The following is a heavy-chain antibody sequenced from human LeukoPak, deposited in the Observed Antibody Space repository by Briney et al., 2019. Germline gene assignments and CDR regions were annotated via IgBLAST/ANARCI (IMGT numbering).Heavy chain of an antibody. Sequence: PGGSLRLSCAASGFTFSSYGMHWVRQAPGKGLEWVAVISYDGSNKYYADSVKGRFTISRDNSKNTLYLQMNSLRAEDTAVYYCARDVRVADYSNYRPENYFDYWGQGTLVTVSS. CDR1: GFTFSSYG. D-gene: IGHD4-11*01. CDR2: ISYDGSNK. CDR3: ARDVRVADYSNYRPENYFDY. V-gene: IGHV3-30*19. J-gene: IGHJ4*02.